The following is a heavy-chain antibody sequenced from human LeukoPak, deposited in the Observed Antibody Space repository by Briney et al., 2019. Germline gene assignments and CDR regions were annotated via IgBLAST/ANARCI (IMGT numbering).Heavy chain of an antibody. Sequence: GGSLRVSCAASGYTFSSYGLSWVRQAPGKGLEWVSGISGSGGSTNYADSVKGRFTISRDNSKNTLYLQMNSLRAEDTAVYYCAKETSRIGGSMASFDYWGQGTLVTVSS. D-gene: IGHD1-26*01. CDR1: GYTFSSYG. CDR2: ISGSGGST. CDR3: AKETSRIGGSMASFDY. J-gene: IGHJ4*02. V-gene: IGHV3-23*01.